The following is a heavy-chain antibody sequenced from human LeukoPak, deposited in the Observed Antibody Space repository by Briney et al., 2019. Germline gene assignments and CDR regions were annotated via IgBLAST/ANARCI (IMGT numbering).Heavy chain of an antibody. CDR1: GFTFSSYG. J-gene: IGHJ4*02. V-gene: IGHV3-30*18. D-gene: IGHD6-13*01. CDR2: ISYDGSNK. Sequence: GRSLRLSCAASGFTFSSYGMHWVRQAPGKGLEWVAVISYDGSNKYYADSVKGRFTISRDNSKNTLYLQMNSLRAEDTAVYYCAKGIAGEDYFDYWGQGTLVTVSS. CDR3: AKGIAGEDYFDY.